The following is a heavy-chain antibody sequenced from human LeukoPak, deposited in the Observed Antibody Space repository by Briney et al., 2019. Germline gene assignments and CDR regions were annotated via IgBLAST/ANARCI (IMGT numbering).Heavy chain of an antibody. D-gene: IGHD1-26*01. CDR2: IWNDGRNK. CDR3: ARHGSGSRFFDPCDH. J-gene: IGHJ4*02. Sequence: PGRSLRLSCAAAGFTFSSYAMHWVRQAPGKWLEWVALIWNDGRNKYYADSVKGRFTISRDNSKNTLYLQMDSPRAEDTAVYYCARHGSGSRFFDPCDHWGQGTLVTVSS. CDR1: GFTFSSYA. V-gene: IGHV3-33*01.